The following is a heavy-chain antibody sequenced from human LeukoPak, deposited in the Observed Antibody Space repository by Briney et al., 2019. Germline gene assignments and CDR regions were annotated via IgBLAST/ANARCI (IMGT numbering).Heavy chain of an antibody. J-gene: IGHJ4*02. D-gene: IGHD5-18*01. CDR2: INPNSGGT. V-gene: IGHV1-2*02. CDR1: GYTFTGYY. CDR3: VREGDVDTAIVYYFDY. Sequence: ASVKVSCKASGYTFTGYYMHWVRQAPGQGLEWMGWINPNSGGTNYAQKFQGRVTMTRDTSISTAYMELSRLRSDDTAVYYCVREGDVDTAIVYYFDYWGQGTLVTVSS.